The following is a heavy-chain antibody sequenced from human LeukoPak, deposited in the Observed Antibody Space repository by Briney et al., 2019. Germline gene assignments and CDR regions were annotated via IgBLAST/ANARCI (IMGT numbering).Heavy chain of an antibody. J-gene: IGHJ4*02. D-gene: IGHD1-1*01. Sequence: SETLSLTGAVYGASCSDYYWSWIRQPPGKGLEWIGEINHSGSTKYNPSLKSRVTISVDTSKKQFSLKLSSVTPADTAVYYCARGLVNLPPGDYWGQGSLVTVSS. V-gene: IGHV4-34*01. CDR2: INHSGST. CDR3: ARGLVNLPPGDY. CDR1: GASCSDYY.